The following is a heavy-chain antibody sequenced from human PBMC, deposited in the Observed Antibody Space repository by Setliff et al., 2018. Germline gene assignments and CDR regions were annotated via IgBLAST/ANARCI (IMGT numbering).Heavy chain of an antibody. CDR1: GNTFTGYY. CDR3: ARSGSFGMRYWFDY. CDR2: INPNSGDT. V-gene: IGHV1-2*02. D-gene: IGHD1-26*01. J-gene: IGHJ4*02. Sequence: ASVKVSCKASGNTFTGYYIHWLRQAPGQGLEWMGCINPNSGDTTFAQKFQSRVRMTRDTSTYAAYLELSDLTSDDTAMYYCARSGSFGMRYWFDYWGQGALVTVSS.